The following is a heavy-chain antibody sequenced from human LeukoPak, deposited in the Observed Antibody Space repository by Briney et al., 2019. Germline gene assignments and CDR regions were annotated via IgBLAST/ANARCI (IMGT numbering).Heavy chain of an antibody. CDR2: IYSGGSA. J-gene: IGHJ4*02. CDR3: ARLLQRQLDY. CDR1: GYTVSGNY. V-gene: IGHV3-66*02. D-gene: IGHD1-1*01. Sequence: PGGSLRLSCAASGYTVSGNYMSWVRQAPGKGLEWVSRIYSGGSAYYADSVKGPFTISRDNSKNTLYLQMNSLRDEDTAVYYCARLLQRQLDYWGQGTLVTVSS.